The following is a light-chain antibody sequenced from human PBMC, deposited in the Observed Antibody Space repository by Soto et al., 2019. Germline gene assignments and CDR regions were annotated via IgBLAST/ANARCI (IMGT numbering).Light chain of an antibody. Sequence: EIVLTQSPGTLSLSPGERATLSCRASQSVSSNNLAWYQQRPGQAPRVVIYGASTRATGIPERFSGSGSGTDFNLTISRLEPEDFAVYYCQQYGRSPFTFGPGTKVAIK. V-gene: IGKV3-20*01. CDR2: GAS. CDR1: QSVSSNN. CDR3: QQYGRSPFT. J-gene: IGKJ3*01.